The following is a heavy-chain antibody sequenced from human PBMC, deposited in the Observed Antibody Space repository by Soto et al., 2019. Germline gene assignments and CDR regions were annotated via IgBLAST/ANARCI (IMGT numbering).Heavy chain of an antibody. V-gene: IGHV1-18*01. CDR3: ARAGSYDSSGPQKNFDY. CDR1: RFTFDTYC. Sequence: GASAKGSWKAPRFTFDTYCLSWVHRYPGKRFEWMGWISAKNGNTNYAQRLQGRVTMTTDISTSTTYMELRSLRSYDTAVYYCARAGSYDSSGPQKNFDYWGQGALVTVSS. CDR2: ISAKNGNT. J-gene: IGHJ4*02. D-gene: IGHD3-22*01.